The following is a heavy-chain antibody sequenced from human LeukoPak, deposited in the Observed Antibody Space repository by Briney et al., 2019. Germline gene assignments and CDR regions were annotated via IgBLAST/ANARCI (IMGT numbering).Heavy chain of an antibody. Sequence: GGSLRLSCAGSGFTFSSYNMNWVRQAPGKGLEWVSYISTSSSIISYADSVKGRITISRDDAKKSLHLQMNSLRAEDTAVYYCARGALYVAAATYGMDVWGQGTTVTVSS. CDR3: ARGALYVAAATYGMDV. CDR1: GFTFSSYN. CDR2: ISTSSSII. D-gene: IGHD6-13*01. V-gene: IGHV3-48*01. J-gene: IGHJ6*02.